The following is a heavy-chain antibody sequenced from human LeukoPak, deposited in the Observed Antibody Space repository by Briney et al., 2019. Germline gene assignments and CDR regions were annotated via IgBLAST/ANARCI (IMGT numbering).Heavy chain of an antibody. Sequence: SVKVSCKASGGTFSSYAISWVRQAPGQGLEWMGGIIPIFGTANYAQKFQGRVTITTDESTSTAYMELSSLRSEDTAVYYCARDRVAVAGTSDAFDIWGQGTMVTVSS. D-gene: IGHD6-19*01. J-gene: IGHJ3*02. CDR1: GGTFSSYA. CDR3: ARDRVAVAGTSDAFDI. V-gene: IGHV1-69*05. CDR2: IIPIFGTA.